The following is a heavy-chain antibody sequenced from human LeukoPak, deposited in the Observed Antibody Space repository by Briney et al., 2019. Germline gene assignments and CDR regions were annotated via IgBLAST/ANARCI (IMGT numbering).Heavy chain of an antibody. J-gene: IGHJ4*02. V-gene: IGHV4-59*12. D-gene: IGHD5-24*01. CDR3: AREEMATYFDY. CDR2: IYYSGST. CDR1: GGFISNYY. Sequence: SETLSLTCTVSGGFISNYYWSWIRQPPGKGLEWIGYIYYSGSTDYNPSLKSRVTMSVDTSKNQFSLKLSSVAAADTAVYYCAREEMATYFDYWGQGTLVTVSS.